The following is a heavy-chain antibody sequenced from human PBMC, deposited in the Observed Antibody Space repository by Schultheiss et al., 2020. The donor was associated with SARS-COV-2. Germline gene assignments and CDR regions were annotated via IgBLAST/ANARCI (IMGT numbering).Heavy chain of an antibody. V-gene: IGHV4-59*01. D-gene: IGHD1-26*01. CDR3: ATSLSGSYSL. CDR1: GGSISSYY. Sequence: SETLSLTCTVSGGSISSYYWSWIRQPPGKGLEWIGYIYYSGSTNYNPSLKSRVTMSVDTSKNQFSLKLSSVTAADTAVYYCATSLSGSYSLWGQGTLVTVSS. CDR2: IYYSGST. J-gene: IGHJ4*02.